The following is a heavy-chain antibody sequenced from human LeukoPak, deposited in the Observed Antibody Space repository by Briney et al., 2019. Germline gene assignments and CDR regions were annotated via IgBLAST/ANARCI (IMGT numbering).Heavy chain of an antibody. J-gene: IGHJ5*02. CDR3: AREDYYDSSGRYPVSWFDP. Sequence: HPGGSLRLSCTSSGLTINRHWMSWVRQAPGQGLDWVASIRQNGNEKYYVDSVKGRFIISRDNAENSVSLQMNSLRAEDTAVYYCAREDYYDSSGRYPVSWFDPWGQGTLVTVSS. CDR2: IRQNGNEK. D-gene: IGHD3-22*01. CDR1: GLTINRHW. V-gene: IGHV3-7*01.